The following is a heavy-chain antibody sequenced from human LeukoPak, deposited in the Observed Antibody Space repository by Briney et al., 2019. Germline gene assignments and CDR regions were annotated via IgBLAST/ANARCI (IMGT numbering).Heavy chain of an antibody. Sequence: PSETLSLTCAVSGGSISSSNWWSWVRQPPGKGLEWIGEIYHSGSTNYNPSLKSRVTISVDKSKNQFSLKLSSVTAADTAVYYCVRDRGYSSGWPFDYWGQGTLVTVSS. V-gene: IGHV4-4*02. CDR2: IYHSGST. D-gene: IGHD6-19*01. J-gene: IGHJ4*02. CDR1: GGSISSSNW. CDR3: VRDRGYSSGWPFDY.